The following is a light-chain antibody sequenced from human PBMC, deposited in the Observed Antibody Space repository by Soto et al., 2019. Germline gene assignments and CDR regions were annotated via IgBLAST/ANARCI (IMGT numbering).Light chain of an antibody. CDR3: QQRNNWPYT. Sequence: EIVLTQSPATLSSSPGERATLSCRASQSVSFYFAWYQQKPGQAPRLLIYDASYRAPGIPARFSGSGSGTDSLLISSRLQAEDFAVYCCQQRNNWPYTFGQGTKLDIK. V-gene: IGKV3-11*01. CDR1: QSVSFY. CDR2: DAS. J-gene: IGKJ2*01.